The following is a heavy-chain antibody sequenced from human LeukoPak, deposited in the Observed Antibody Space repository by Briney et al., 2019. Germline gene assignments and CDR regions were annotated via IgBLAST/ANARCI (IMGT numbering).Heavy chain of an antibody. V-gene: IGHV1-69*13. CDR2: IPIFGTP. CDR1: GGTSKNYA. J-gene: IGHJ4*01. D-gene: IGHD2-15*01. CDR3: AGRSGCSTPEGYILGRDEFGG. Sequence: ASVKLSCKASGGTSKNYAITWVRQAPGPGLEWLGGIPIFGTPNYAQKLQGRVTFTADASTATAYMELANLRSEDTARYCCAGRSGCSTPEGYILGRDEFGGWGLGTLVSVST.